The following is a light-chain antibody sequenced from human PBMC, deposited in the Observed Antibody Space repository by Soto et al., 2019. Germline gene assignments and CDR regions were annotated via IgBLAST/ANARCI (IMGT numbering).Light chain of an antibody. CDR2: EDN. Sequence: NFMLTQPHSVSESPGKTVTISCTRSSGSIASNYVQWYQQRPGSAPTTVIYEDNQRPSGVPDRFSGSIDSSSNSASLTISGLKTEDEADSYCQSYDSSTDVVFGGGTKLTVL. CDR1: SGSIASNY. V-gene: IGLV6-57*04. J-gene: IGLJ2*01. CDR3: QSYDSSTDVV.